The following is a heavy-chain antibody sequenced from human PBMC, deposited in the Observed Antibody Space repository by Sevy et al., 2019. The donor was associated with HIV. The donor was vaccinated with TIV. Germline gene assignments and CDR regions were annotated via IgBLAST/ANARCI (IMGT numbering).Heavy chain of an antibody. CDR3: ARGGPDDILTHYGMDV. CDR1: GGSFSFYG. Sequence: ASVKVSCKAFGGSFSFYGISWVRQAPGQGLEWMAGIIPILGTTKYAQKFQGRVTITADKSTSTVYMELTSLRSEDTAVYYCARGGPDDILTHYGMDVWGQGTTVTVSS. D-gene: IGHD3-9*01. V-gene: IGHV1-69*10. J-gene: IGHJ6*02. CDR2: IIPILGTT.